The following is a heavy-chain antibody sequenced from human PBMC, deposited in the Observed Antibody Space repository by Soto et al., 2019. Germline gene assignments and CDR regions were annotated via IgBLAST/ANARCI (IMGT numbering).Heavy chain of an antibody. CDR2: ISWNSGNI. V-gene: IGHV3-9*01. J-gene: IGHJ4*02. CDR1: GFTFDDYA. Sequence: EVHLEESGGALVQPGRSLRLSCAASGFTFDDYAMYWVRQVLGKGLEWVSSISWNSGNIDYADSVKGRFTTSRDNAKNSLYLQMNSLRPEDTALYYCVRSKGGYSYGTPFDYWGQGTLVTVSS. CDR3: VRSKGGYSYGTPFDY. D-gene: IGHD5-18*01.